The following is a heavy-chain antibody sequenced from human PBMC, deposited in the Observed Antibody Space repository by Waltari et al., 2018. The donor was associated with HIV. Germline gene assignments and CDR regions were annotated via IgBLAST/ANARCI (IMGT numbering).Heavy chain of an antibody. D-gene: IGHD5-18*01. J-gene: IGHJ4*02. CDR1: GGSFSGYY. V-gene: IGHV4-34*01. CDR3: ARELESGYSYGYGY. CDR2: INHSGST. Sequence: QVQLQQWGAGLLKPSETLSLTCAVYGGSFSGYYWSWIRQPPGKGLEWIGEINHSGSTNYNPSLKSRVTISVDTSKNQFSLKLSSVTAADTAVYYCARELESGYSYGYGYWGQGTLVTVSS.